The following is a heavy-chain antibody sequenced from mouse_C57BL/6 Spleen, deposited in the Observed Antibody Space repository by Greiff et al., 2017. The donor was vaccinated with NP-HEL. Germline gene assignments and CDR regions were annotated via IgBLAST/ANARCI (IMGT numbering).Heavy chain of an antibody. Sequence: QVQLKQPGAELVKPGASVKLSCKASGYTFTSYWMHWVKQRPGQGLEWIGMIHPNSGSTNYNEKFKSKATLTVDKSSSTAYMQLSSLTSEDSAVYYCARDGDGYYGDYAMDYWGQGTSVTVSS. CDR2: IHPNSGST. CDR3: ARDGDGYYGDYAMDY. D-gene: IGHD2-3*01. V-gene: IGHV1-64*01. CDR1: GYTFTSYW. J-gene: IGHJ4*01.